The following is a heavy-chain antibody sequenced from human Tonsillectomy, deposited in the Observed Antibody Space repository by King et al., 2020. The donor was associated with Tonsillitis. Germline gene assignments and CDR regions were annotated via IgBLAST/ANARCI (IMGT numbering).Heavy chain of an antibody. CDR3: AGXXXAYSXXX. V-gene: IGHV3-23*03. Sequence: EVQLVEXXGGLVQPGGSLXLSCEASGXXFSSYGMXWVRQAPGKGLEWVSLIHANTGITSYADSVRGRFTISRANSKNTLDLQMNSLRADDTAVYYVAGXXXAYSXXXWXXXTXVTV. CDR2: IHANTGIT. J-gene: IGHJ4*01. CDR1: GXXFSSYG. D-gene: IGHD2-21*01.